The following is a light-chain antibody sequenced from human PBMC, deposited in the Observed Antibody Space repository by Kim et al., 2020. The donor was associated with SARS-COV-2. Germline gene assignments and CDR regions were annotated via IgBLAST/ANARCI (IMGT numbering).Light chain of an antibody. J-gene: IGLJ2*01. CDR3: QSADSTRTYVV. CDR2: RDK. V-gene: IGLV3-25*03. CDR1: ALPKEY. Sequence: SYELTQPPSVSVPPGQTARITCSGDALPKEYAYWYQQKPGQAPVLVIYRDKERPSGIPELFSGSTSGTTVTLTISGVQAEDEAAYYCQSADSTRTYVVFGGGTKLTVL.